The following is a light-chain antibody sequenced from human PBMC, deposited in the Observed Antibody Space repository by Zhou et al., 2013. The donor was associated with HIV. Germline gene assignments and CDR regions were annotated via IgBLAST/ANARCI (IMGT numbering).Light chain of an antibody. CDR3: QKYNSASSIT. V-gene: IGKV1-27*01. CDR1: QGIGSY. CDR2: AAS. J-gene: IGKJ5*01. Sequence: IRITQSPSSLSASTGDRVTITCRASQGIGSYLAWYQQKPGKVPKLLIYAASTLQSGVPSRFSGSESGTEFTLTISSLQPEDVATYYCQKYNSASSITFGQGTRLEIK.